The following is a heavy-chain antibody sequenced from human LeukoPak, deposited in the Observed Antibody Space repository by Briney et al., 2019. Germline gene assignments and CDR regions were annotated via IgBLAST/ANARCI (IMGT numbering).Heavy chain of an antibody. Sequence: GASVKVSCKASGYTFTSYYMHWVRQAPGQGLEWMGIINPSGGSTSYAQKFQGRVTMTRDTSTSTVYMELSSLRSEDTAVYYCARDVPVTGAYYYYGMDVWGQGTTVTVSS. V-gene: IGHV1-46*01. CDR1: GYTFTSYY. CDR2: INPSGGST. D-gene: IGHD2-21*02. J-gene: IGHJ6*02. CDR3: ARDVPVTGAYYYYGMDV.